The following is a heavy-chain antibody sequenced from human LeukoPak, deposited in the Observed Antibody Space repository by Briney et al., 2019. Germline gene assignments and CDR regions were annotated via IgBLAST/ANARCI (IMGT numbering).Heavy chain of an antibody. D-gene: IGHD2-21*02. CDR1: GFSFSSYW. CDR3: ARYCGGDCYGMDV. J-gene: IGHJ6*02. Sequence: GGSLRLSCTASGFSFSSYWMSWVRQAPGKGLEWVANIKQDGSEKDYVGSAKGRFTISRDNPKNSLHLQMNSLRAEDTAVYYCARYCGGDCYGMDVWGQGTTVTVSS. V-gene: IGHV3-7*01. CDR2: IKQDGSEK.